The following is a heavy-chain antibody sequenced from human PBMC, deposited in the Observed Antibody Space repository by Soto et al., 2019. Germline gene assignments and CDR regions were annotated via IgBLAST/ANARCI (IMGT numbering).Heavy chain of an antibody. CDR3: ARGGWYDAFDI. Sequence: GSLRLSCAASGFTVSSNYMSWVRQAPGKGLEWVSDIYSGGSTYYADSVKGRFTISRDNSKNTLYLQMNSLRAEDTAVYYCARGGWYDAFDIWGQGTMVTVSS. CDR1: GFTVSSNY. D-gene: IGHD6-19*01. J-gene: IGHJ3*02. CDR2: IYSGGST. V-gene: IGHV3-53*01.